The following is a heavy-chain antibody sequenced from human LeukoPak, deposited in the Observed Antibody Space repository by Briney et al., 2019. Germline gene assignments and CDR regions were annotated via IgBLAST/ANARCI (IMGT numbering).Heavy chain of an antibody. V-gene: IGHV1-46*01. CDR2: IHPNDGDT. J-gene: IGHJ4*02. D-gene: IGHD3-10*01. CDR1: GYTFTNYY. Sequence: ASVTVSCTASGYTFTNYYMHWVRQAPGQGLEWMGLIHPNDGDTKYTQEFQDRVTMTRDTSTSTVYMELSSLRSEDTAVYYCATYTQSGAQGVSDYWGQGILVTVSS. CDR3: ATYTQSGAQGVSDY.